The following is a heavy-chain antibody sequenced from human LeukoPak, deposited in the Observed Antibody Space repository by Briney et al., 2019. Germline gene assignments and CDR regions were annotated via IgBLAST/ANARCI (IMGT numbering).Heavy chain of an antibody. CDR2: IKSKTDGGTT. Sequence: PGGSLRLTCAASGFTFNDAWMSWVRQAPGKGLEWVGRIKSKTDGGTTDYAAPVKGRFTISRDDSKNTLNLQMNSLRTEDTAVYYCTTLYEEFWSSPAGVWGKGPTVRVSS. CDR3: TTLYEEFWSSPAGV. V-gene: IGHV3-15*01. J-gene: IGHJ6*04. D-gene: IGHD3-3*01. CDR1: GFTFNDAW.